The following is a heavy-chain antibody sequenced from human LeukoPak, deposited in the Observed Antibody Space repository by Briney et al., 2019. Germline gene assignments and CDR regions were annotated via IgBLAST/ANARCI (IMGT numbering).Heavy chain of an antibody. Sequence: ASVKVSCKASGYTFTSYYMHWVRQAPGQGLEWMGIINPSGGSTSYAQKFQGRVTMTTDTSTSTAYMELRSLRSDDTAVYYCARDHNPSWVYYYYYMDVWGKGTTVTVSS. J-gene: IGHJ6*03. V-gene: IGHV1-46*01. CDR2: INPSGGST. CDR3: ARDHNPSWVYYYYYMDV. D-gene: IGHD1-14*01. CDR1: GYTFTSYY.